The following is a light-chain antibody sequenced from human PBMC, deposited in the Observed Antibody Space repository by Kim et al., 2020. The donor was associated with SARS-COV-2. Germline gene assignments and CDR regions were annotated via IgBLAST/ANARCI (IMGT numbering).Light chain of an antibody. Sequence: SYELTQPLSVSVALGQTARITCGGNIGGKTVQWYQQKTGLAPVLVIYRDDKRPSGIPERLSGSNSGNTATLTISRAQAGDEADYYCQVWDSATGVFGGGTKSPS. V-gene: IGLV3-9*01. CDR1: IGGKT. CDR3: QVWDSATGV. CDR2: RDD. J-gene: IGLJ3*02.